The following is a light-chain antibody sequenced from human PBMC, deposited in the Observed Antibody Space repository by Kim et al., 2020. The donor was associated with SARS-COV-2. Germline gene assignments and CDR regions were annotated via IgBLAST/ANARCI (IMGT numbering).Light chain of an antibody. Sequence: ALGQTVRITCQGDSLRSYYATWYQQKPGQAPILVIYGKNNRPSGIPDRFSGSSSGNTASLTITWTQAGDEADYYCNSRDSNDNVVFGGGTKLTVL. J-gene: IGLJ2*01. V-gene: IGLV3-19*01. CDR1: SLRSYY. CDR2: GKN. CDR3: NSRDSNDNVV.